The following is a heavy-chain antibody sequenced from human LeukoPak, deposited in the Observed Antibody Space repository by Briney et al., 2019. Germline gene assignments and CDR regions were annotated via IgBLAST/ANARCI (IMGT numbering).Heavy chain of an antibody. V-gene: IGHV3-21*01. CDR1: GFTFSRCS. D-gene: IGHD2-15*01. CDR2: ISSTSSYI. CDR3: SRDSGRGPPEAFDI. J-gene: IGHJ3*02. Sequence: PGGSLRLSCAVSGFTFSRCSMNWVRQAPGKGLEWVSTISSTSSYIYYADSLKGRFTISRDNAKDSLYLQMSSLRAEDTAVYYCSRDSGRGPPEAFDIWGQGTMVTVSP.